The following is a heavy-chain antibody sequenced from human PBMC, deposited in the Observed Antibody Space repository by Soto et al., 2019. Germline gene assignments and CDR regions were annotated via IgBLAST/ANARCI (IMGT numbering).Heavy chain of an antibody. V-gene: IGHV3-23*01. CDR3: AKVEPAVGSDY. D-gene: IGHD6-13*01. CDR1: GFTFSSYA. CDR2: ISGSGRST. J-gene: IGHJ4*02. Sequence: EVPLLESGGGLVQPGGSLRLSCAASGFTFSSYAMSWVRQAPGKGLEWVSAISGSGRSTYYADSVKGRFTISRDNSKNPLYLQMNGLRAEDTAVYYCAKVEPAVGSDYWGQGTLVTVSS.